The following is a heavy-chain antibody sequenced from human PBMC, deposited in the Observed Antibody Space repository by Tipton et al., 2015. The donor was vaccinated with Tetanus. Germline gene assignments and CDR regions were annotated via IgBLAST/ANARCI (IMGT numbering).Heavy chain of an antibody. D-gene: IGHD5-24*01. V-gene: IGHV4-39*01. Sequence: TLSLTCAVHGGSLSRYYWSWIRQSPGKGLEWIGSFFYSGSTYYNPSLKSRVTISVDTSKDQFSLKLSSVTAADTAMYYCVRLVEMTTCFDFWGQGTLVTVSS. CDR3: VRLVEMTTCFDF. CDR2: FFYSGST. CDR1: GGSLSRYY. J-gene: IGHJ4*02.